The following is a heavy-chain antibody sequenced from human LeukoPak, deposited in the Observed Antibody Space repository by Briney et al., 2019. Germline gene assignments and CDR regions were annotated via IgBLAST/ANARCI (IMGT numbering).Heavy chain of an antibody. V-gene: IGHV3-7*01. Sequence: RGSLRLSCAASAFSFSDYWMSWVRQAPGKGLEWVANIKRDESAKFNVASVKGRFTISRDKAKNSMFLQMNSLRAEDTAADYCARLYSGSVRVFDSWGQGTLVTVSS. CDR2: IKRDESAK. J-gene: IGHJ4*02. D-gene: IGHD6-19*01. CDR1: AFSFSDYW. CDR3: ARLYSGSVRVFDS.